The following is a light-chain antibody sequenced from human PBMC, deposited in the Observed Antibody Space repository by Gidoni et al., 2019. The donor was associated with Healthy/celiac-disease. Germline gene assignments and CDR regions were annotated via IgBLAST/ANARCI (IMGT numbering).Light chain of an antibody. CDR3: QQSYSTPLFT. J-gene: IGKJ3*01. CDR2: AAS. Sequence: DIQMTQSPSSLSASVGDGVTITYRASQSISSYLNWYQQKPGKAPKLLIYAASSLQSGVPSRFSGSGSGTDFTLTISSLQPEDFATYYCQQSYSTPLFTFGPGTRVDIQ. CDR1: QSISSY. V-gene: IGKV1-39*01.